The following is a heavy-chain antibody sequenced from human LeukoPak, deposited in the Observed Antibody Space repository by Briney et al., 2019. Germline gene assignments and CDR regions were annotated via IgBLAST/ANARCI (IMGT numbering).Heavy chain of an antibody. CDR3: ARHNYGSIPGEGLFDY. V-gene: IGHV5-51*01. CDR2: IYPGDSDT. J-gene: IGHJ4*02. D-gene: IGHD3-10*01. CDR1: GYSFTSYW. Sequence: PGESLKISCKGSGYSFTSYWIGWVRQMPGKGLEWMGIIYPGDSDTRYSPSLQGQVTISADKSISTAYLQWSSLKASDTAMYYCARHNYGSIPGEGLFDYWGQGTLVTVSS.